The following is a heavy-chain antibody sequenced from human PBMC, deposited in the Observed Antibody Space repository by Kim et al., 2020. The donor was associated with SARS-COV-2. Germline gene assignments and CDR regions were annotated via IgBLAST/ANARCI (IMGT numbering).Heavy chain of an antibody. V-gene: IGHV3-7*01. CDR3: ATHDVKGYCSGGRCFPLDY. D-gene: IGHD2-15*01. CDR2: IYADGSLK. CDR1: GFTFSSYW. Sequence: GGSLRLSCAASGFTFSSYWMSWLRQAPGKGLEWVANIYADGSLKNYVDSVQGRFTISRDNAKNSLFLQMNSLRAEDTAVYYCATHDVKGYCSGGRCFPLDYWGQGTLVTVSS. J-gene: IGHJ4*02.